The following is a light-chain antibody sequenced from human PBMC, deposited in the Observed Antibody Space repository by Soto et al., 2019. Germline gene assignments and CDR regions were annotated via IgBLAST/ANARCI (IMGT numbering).Light chain of an antibody. Sequence: QSALTQPASVSGSPGQSITISCTGTSSDIGAYNYVSWYQQHPGEAPKLIIYEVSDRPSGVSNRFSGSKSGNTASLTISGLQAEDEADYYCSSFASTSTLLFGGGTKLTVL. CDR2: EVS. J-gene: IGLJ2*01. CDR1: SSDIGAYNY. CDR3: SSFASTSTLL. V-gene: IGLV2-14*01.